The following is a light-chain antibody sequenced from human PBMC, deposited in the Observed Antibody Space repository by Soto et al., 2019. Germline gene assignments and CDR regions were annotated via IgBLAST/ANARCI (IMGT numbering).Light chain of an antibody. Sequence: EIVMTQSPATLSVSPGERATLSCRASQSVSSKLAWYQQKPGQAPRLLIYDASTRATGIPARFSGSGSGTEFTLTISSLQSEDFATYYCQQSYSTPLYTFGQGTKLEIK. CDR2: DAS. CDR3: QQSYSTPLYT. CDR1: QSVSSK. J-gene: IGKJ2*01. V-gene: IGKV3-15*01.